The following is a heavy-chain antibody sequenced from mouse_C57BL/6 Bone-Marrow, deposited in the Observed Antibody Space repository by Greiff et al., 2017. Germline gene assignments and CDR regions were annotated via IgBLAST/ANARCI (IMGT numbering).Heavy chain of an antibody. D-gene: IGHD2-3*01. CDR2: ISNGGGST. V-gene: IGHV5-12*01. CDR1: GFTFSDYY. Sequence: EVKLVESGGGLVQPGGSLKLSCAASGFTFSDYYMYWVRQTPEKRLEWVAYISNGGGSTYYPDTVKGRFTISRDNAKNTLYLQLSRLKSEDTAMXYGARPCCDGYYDYAMDYWGQGTSVTVSS. J-gene: IGHJ4*01. CDR3: ARPCCDGYYDYAMDY.